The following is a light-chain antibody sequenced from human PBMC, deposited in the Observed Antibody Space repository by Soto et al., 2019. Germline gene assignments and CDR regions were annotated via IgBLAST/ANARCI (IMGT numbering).Light chain of an antibody. J-gene: IGLJ1*01. CDR2: EVT. Sequence: QSALTQPPSASGSPGQSVTISCTGTSSDVGGYNYVYWYQQHPGKAPKLMIYEVTKRPSGVPDRFSGSKSGNTASLTVSGLQAEDEADYYCSSHADSNSYVFGTGIKVTVL. CDR1: SSDVGGYNY. CDR3: SSHADSNSYV. V-gene: IGLV2-8*01.